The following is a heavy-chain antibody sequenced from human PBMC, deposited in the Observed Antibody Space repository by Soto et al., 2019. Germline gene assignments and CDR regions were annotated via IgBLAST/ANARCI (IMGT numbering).Heavy chain of an antibody. J-gene: IGHJ4*02. CDR1: GYTFTSYY. CDR2: INPSGGST. Sequence: ASVKVSCKASGYTFTSYYMHWVRQAPGQGLEWMGIINPSGGSTSYAQKFQGRVTMTRNTSTSTVYMELSSLRSEDTAVYYCARDPPCSSTSCYKGYFDYWGQGTLVTVSS. V-gene: IGHV1-46*01. CDR3: ARDPPCSSTSCYKGYFDY. D-gene: IGHD2-2*02.